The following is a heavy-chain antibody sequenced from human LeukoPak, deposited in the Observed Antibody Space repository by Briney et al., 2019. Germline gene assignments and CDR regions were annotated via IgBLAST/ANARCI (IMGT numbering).Heavy chain of an antibody. J-gene: IGHJ4*02. CDR2: IHLGGAA. Sequence: GGSLRLSCAAAGLTVSSNFMSWVRQAPGKGLEWVSIIHLGGAAYYADSVKGRFTISRDNSKNTLYLQMNSLRAEDTAVYYCASHKRRGHSGYAGGLEYWGQGTLVTASS. CDR1: GLTVSSNF. CDR3: ASHKRRGHSGYAGGLEY. D-gene: IGHD5-12*01. V-gene: IGHV3-66*04.